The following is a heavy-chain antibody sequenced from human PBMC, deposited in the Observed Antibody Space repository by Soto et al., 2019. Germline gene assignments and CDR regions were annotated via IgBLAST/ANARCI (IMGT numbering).Heavy chain of an antibody. V-gene: IGHV4-39*01. CDR2: INHSGST. D-gene: IGHD3-22*01. J-gene: IGHJ4*02. CDR3: ARLGGYVSVGYYYLWDS. CDR1: DGSMNSDSSY. Sequence: LSLTCRVSDGSMNSDSSYWGWIRQPPGKGLEWIGFINHSGSTYHNLSLKGRVTMSVDASRNQFSLKLTSMTAADTAVYYCARLGGYVSVGYYYLWDSWGQGTLVTVSS.